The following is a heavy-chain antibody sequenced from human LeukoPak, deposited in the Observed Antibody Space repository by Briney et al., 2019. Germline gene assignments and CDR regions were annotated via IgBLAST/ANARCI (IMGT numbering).Heavy chain of an antibody. CDR2: ISSTADIV. CDR3: ARETVAGTFDY. CDR1: GFTFSEYY. Sequence: GGSLILSCAASGFTFSEYYMSWIRQAPGKGLEWVSDISSTADIVSYADFVLGRFTISRDNGDDSLSLQLNNLRAEDTAVYYCARETVAGTFDYWSQGTLVTVSS. J-gene: IGHJ4*02. V-gene: IGHV3-11*01. D-gene: IGHD6-19*01.